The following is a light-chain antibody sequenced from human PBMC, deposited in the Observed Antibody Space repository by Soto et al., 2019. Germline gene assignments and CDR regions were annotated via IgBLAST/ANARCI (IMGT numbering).Light chain of an antibody. Sequence: QSVLTQPPSASGSPGQSVAISCTGTSSDVGGYNYVSWYQQHPGKAPKRMIYEVNKRPSGVPDRFSGSKSGNTASLTVSGLQAEDEADYYCSSYAGSSNVFGGGTKVTVL. CDR2: EVN. J-gene: IGLJ1*01. CDR1: SSDVGGYNY. CDR3: SSYAGSSNV. V-gene: IGLV2-8*01.